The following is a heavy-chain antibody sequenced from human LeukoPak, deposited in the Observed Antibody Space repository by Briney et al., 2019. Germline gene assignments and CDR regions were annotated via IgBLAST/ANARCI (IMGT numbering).Heavy chain of an antibody. CDR1: VGTFSSYA. V-gene: IGHV1-69*04. J-gene: IGHJ4*02. CDR2: IIPTLGAA. Sequence: SVKVSCKASVGTFSSYAISWVRQAPGQGLEWRGRIIPTLGAANYAQKFQGRVTMTADRSTNTVYMELSSLRSEDTAVYYCARAPDYYGSRSYYWIYWGQGTLVTVSS. CDR3: ARAPDYYGSRSYYWIY. D-gene: IGHD3-10*01.